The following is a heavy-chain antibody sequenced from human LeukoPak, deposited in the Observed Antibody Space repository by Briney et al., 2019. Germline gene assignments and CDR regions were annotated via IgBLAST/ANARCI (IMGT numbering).Heavy chain of an antibody. Sequence: SETLSLTCTVSGGSITSYYWSWIRQPPGKGLDWIGYIYYSGNTNYNPSLMSRAIISVDSSKNQFSLKLRSVTAADTAVYYCARVGTVLDGGYWGQGTLVTVSS. CDR3: ARVGTVLDGGY. V-gene: IGHV4-59*01. J-gene: IGHJ4*02. D-gene: IGHD1-7*01. CDR2: IYYSGNT. CDR1: GGSITSYY.